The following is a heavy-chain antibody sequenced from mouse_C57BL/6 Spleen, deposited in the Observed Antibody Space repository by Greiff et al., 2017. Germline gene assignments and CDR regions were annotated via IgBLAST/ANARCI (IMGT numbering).Heavy chain of an antibody. J-gene: IGHJ2*01. CDR2: INPSNGGT. V-gene: IGHV1-53*01. D-gene: IGHD2-5*01. CDR3: ARSESNYYCDY. CDR1: GYTFTSYW. Sequence: QVQLQQPGTELVKPGASVKLSCKASGYTFTSYWMHWVKQRPGQGLEWIGNINPSNGGTNYNEKFKSKATLTVDKSTSTAYMQLSSLTSEDSAVYYSARSESNYYCDYWGQGTTRTVSS.